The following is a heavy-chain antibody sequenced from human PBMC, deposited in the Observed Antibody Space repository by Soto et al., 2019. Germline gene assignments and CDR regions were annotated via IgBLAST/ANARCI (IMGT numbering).Heavy chain of an antibody. J-gene: IGHJ4*02. D-gene: IGHD3-9*01. CDR1: GGTFSSYA. Sequence: QVQLVQSGAEVKKPGSSVKVSCKASGGTFSSYAISWVRQAPGQGLEWMGGIIPIFGTANYAQKFQGSVTITADESTSTADMELSSLRSEDTAVYYCARDRAYFPPSEWGQGTLVTVSS. CDR3: ARDRAYFPPSE. CDR2: IIPIFGTA. V-gene: IGHV1-69*12.